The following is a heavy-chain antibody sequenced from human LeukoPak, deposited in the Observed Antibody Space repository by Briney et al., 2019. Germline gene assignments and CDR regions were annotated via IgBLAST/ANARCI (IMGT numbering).Heavy chain of an antibody. V-gene: IGHV1-69*05. CDR1: GGTFSSYA. Sequence: SVKVSCKASGGTFSSYAISWVRQAPGQGIEWMGGIIPIFGTANYRQKFHGRVTITTDESTSTAYMELSSLRSEDTAVYYCARGRSEGSGPDNAFDIWGQGTMVTVS. J-gene: IGHJ3*02. D-gene: IGHD3-10*01. CDR3: ARGRSEGSGPDNAFDI. CDR2: IIPIFGTA.